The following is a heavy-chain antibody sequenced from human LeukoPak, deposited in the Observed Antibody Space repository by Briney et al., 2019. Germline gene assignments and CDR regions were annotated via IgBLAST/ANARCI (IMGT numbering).Heavy chain of an antibody. CDR2: IYTSGST. Sequence: SETLSLTCTVSGGSISSGSYYWSWIRQPAGKGLEWIGRIYTSGSTNYNPSLKSRVTISVDASKNQFSLKLSSVTAADTAVYYCAGTLGYYFDYWGQGTLVTVSS. CDR3: AGTLGYYFDY. CDR1: GGSISSGSYY. V-gene: IGHV4-61*02. J-gene: IGHJ4*02. D-gene: IGHD7-27*01.